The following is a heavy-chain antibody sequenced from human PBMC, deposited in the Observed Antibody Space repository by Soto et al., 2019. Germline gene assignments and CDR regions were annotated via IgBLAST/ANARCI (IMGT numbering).Heavy chain of an antibody. CDR3: ARGAGMGSVTKGYYYYMDV. J-gene: IGHJ6*03. Sequence: QVQLVQSGAEVKKPGSSVKVSCKASGDTFSNHTISWVRQAPGQGLEWMGRIIPILGVANYAQKFQGRVTINADKSTTTAYMEVRSLRSADTAVYYCARGAGMGSVTKGYYYYMDVWGKGTTGTVSS. V-gene: IGHV1-69*04. CDR2: IIPILGVA. CDR1: GDTFSNHT. D-gene: IGHD3-10*01.